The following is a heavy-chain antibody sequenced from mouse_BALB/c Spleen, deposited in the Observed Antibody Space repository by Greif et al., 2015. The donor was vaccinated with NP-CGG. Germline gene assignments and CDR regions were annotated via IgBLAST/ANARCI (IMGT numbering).Heavy chain of an antibody. CDR3: VRHGDFDY. Sequence: EVKVVESGGGLVQPKGSLKLSCAASGFTFNTYAMNWVRQAPGEGLEWVARIRSKSNNYATYYADSVKDRFTISRDDSQSMLYLQMNNLKTEDTAMYYCVRHGDFDYWGQGTTLTVSS. J-gene: IGHJ2*01. CDR2: IRSKSNNYAT. V-gene: IGHV10-1*02. CDR1: GFTFNTYA.